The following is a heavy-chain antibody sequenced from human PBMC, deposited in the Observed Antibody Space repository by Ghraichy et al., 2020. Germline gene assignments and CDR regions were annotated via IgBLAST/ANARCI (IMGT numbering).Heavy chain of an antibody. Sequence: GGSLRLSCAASGFTFSSYAMSWVRLAPGKGLEWVSAISGSGGSTYYADSVKGRFTISRDNSKNTLYLQMNSLRAEDTAVYYCAKVRAAAGLFDPWGQGTLVTVSS. CDR1: GFTFSSYA. CDR2: ISGSGGST. V-gene: IGHV3-23*01. D-gene: IGHD6-13*01. CDR3: AKVRAAAGLFDP. J-gene: IGHJ5*02.